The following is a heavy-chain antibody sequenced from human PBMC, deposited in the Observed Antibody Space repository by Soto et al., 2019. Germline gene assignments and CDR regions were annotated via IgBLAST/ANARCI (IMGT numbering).Heavy chain of an antibody. Sequence: QVQLVQSGAEVKKPGASVKVSCKASGYTFTNYGVSWVRQALGQGLEWMGWISVYNGNINYAQNLQGRVTMTTDTSTSTAYMELRSLRSDDTAVYYCAREWWMMVRGVVRRDAFDIWGQGTMVTVSS. D-gene: IGHD3-10*01. V-gene: IGHV1-18*04. CDR3: AREWWMMVRGVVRRDAFDI. CDR2: ISVYNGNI. CDR1: GYTFTNYG. J-gene: IGHJ3*02.